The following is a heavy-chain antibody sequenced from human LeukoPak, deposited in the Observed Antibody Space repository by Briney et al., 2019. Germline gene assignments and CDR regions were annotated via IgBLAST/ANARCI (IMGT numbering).Heavy chain of an antibody. V-gene: IGHV1-8*01. CDR2: MNPNSGNT. CDR3: ARGPRWTRQSGGLGY. D-gene: IGHD2-15*01. J-gene: IGHJ4*02. Sequence: ASVKVSCKASGYTFTSYDINWVRQATGQGLGWMGWMNPNSGNTGYAQKFQGRDTMTRNTSISTAYMELSSLRSEDTAVYYCARGPRWTRQSGGLGYWGQGTLVTVSS. CDR1: GYTFTSYD.